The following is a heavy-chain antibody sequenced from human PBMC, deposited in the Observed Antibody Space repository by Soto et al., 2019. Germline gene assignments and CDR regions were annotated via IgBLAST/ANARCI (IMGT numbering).Heavy chain of an antibody. D-gene: IGHD3-3*01. Sequence: QVQLVESGGGVVQPGRSLRLSCAASGFTFSSYGMHWVRQAPGKGLEWGAVIWYDGSNKYYADSVKGRFTISRDNSKNTLYLQMNSLRAEDTAVYYCAREGSITIFGVADYYYYMDVCGKGTTVTVSS. CDR2: IWYDGSNK. J-gene: IGHJ6*03. CDR1: GFTFSSYG. V-gene: IGHV3-33*01. CDR3: AREGSITIFGVADYYYYMDV.